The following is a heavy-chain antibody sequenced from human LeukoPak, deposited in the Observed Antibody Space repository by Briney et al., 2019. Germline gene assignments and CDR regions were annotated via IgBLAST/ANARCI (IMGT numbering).Heavy chain of an antibody. D-gene: IGHD2-21*02. CDR2: IIPIFGTE. CDR1: GGTFSSYA. J-gene: IGHJ3*02. CDR3: ASPRGVVTDNDAFDI. Sequence: SVTVSRKASGGTFSSYAISWVRQAPGQGLEWMGGIIPIFGTENYAHKFQGRVTITADESTSTAYMELSSLRSEDTAVYYCASPRGVVTDNDAFDIWGQATVDTDSS. V-gene: IGHV1-69*01.